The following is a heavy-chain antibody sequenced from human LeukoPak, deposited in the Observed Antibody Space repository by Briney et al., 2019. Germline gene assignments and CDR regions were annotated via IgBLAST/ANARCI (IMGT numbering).Heavy chain of an antibody. Sequence: GGFLRLSCAASGFTFSNAWMSWVRQAPGKGLEWVGRIKSKTDGGTTDYAAPVKGRFTISRDDSKNTLYLQMNSLKTEDTAVYYCTTAYYDSSGYYYDAFDIWGQGAMVTVSS. CDR3: TTAYYDSSGYYYDAFDI. CDR1: GFTFSNAW. CDR2: IKSKTDGGTT. D-gene: IGHD3-22*01. V-gene: IGHV3-15*01. J-gene: IGHJ3*02.